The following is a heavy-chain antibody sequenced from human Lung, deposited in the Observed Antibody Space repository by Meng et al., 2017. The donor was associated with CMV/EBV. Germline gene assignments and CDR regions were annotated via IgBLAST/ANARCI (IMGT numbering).Heavy chain of an antibody. D-gene: IGHD1-20*01. CDR3: ARHLTEYYFDY. Sequence: GGSLRLXCKGSGYSFTSYWIGWVRQMPGKGLEWMGIIYPGDFDTRYSPSFQGQVTISADKSISTAYLQWSSLKASDTAMYYCARHLTEYYFDYWGQGTLVTVSS. CDR1: GYSFTSYW. CDR2: IYPGDFDT. V-gene: IGHV5-51*01. J-gene: IGHJ4*02.